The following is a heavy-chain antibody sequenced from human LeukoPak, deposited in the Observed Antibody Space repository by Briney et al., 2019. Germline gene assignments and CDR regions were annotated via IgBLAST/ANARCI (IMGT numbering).Heavy chain of an antibody. CDR3: ARHPRYQQQPSTYYYYYGMDV. J-gene: IGHJ6*02. V-gene: IGHV5-51*01. CDR1: GYSFTSYW. CDR2: IYPGDSDT. D-gene: IGHD2-2*01. Sequence: GESLKISCKGSGYSFTSYWIGWVRQMPGKGLEWMGIIYPGDSDTRYSPSFQGQVTISADKSISTAYLQWSSLKASDTAMYYCARHPRYQQQPSTYYYYYGMDVWGQGTTVTVSS.